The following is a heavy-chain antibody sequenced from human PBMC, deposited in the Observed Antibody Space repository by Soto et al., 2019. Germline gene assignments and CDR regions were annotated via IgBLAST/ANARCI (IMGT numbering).Heavy chain of an antibody. CDR2: IRNKPNGHTT. J-gene: IGHJ4*02. D-gene: IGHD2-21*02. Sequence: EVQLVESGGGLVQPGGSLRLSCEGSGFTFSGHYMDWVRQAPGKGLEWLGRIRNKPNGHTTAYAASVKGRFTISRDDSKNFVYVQMNSLKSEDTALYYCSTTVITAPLFEYWGQGTLVAVSS. V-gene: IGHV3-72*01. CDR3: STTVITAPLFEY. CDR1: GFTFSGHY.